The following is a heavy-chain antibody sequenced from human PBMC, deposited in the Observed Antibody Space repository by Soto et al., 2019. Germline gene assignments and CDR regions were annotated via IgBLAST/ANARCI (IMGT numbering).Heavy chain of an antibody. CDR3: AREFRWEGYSSSWYGAGYYYYYGMDV. CDR1: GFTFSSYS. Sequence: PWGSLRLSCAASGFTFSSYSMNWVRQAPGKGLEWVSSISSSSSYIYYADSVKGRFTISRDNAKNSLYLQMNSLRAEDTAVYYCAREFRWEGYSSSWYGAGYYYYYGMDVWGQGTTVTVSS. CDR2: ISSSSSYI. D-gene: IGHD6-13*01. V-gene: IGHV3-21*01. J-gene: IGHJ6*02.